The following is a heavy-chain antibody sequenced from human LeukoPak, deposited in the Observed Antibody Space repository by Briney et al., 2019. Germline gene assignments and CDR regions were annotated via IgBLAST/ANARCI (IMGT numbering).Heavy chain of an antibody. V-gene: IGHV3-30-3*01. Sequence: GGSLRLSCAASGFTFSCYAMHWVRQAPGKGLEWVAVISYDGSNKYYADSVRGRFTISRDNSKNTLYLQMNSLRAEDTAVYYCARGSNAYSGSYYAFDYWGQGTLVTVSS. D-gene: IGHD1-26*01. CDR3: ARGSNAYSGSYYAFDY. CDR2: ISYDGSNK. J-gene: IGHJ4*02. CDR1: GFTFSCYA.